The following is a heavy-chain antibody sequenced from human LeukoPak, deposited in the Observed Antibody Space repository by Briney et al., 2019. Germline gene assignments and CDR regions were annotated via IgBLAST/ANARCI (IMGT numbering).Heavy chain of an antibody. J-gene: IGHJ3*02. Sequence: GESLKISCKGSGYSFTSYWIVWVRQMPGSGLEWMGIIYPGDSDTRYSPSFQGQVTISVDTSIRTAYLQWSSLKASDTAMYYCARPRQPYGYTYSFDIWGQGTMVTVSS. D-gene: IGHD5-24*01. CDR2: IYPGDSDT. CDR3: ARPRQPYGYTYSFDI. CDR1: GYSFTSYW. V-gene: IGHV5-51*01.